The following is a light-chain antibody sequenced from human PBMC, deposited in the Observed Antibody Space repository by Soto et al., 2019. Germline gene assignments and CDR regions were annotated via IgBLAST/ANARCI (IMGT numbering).Light chain of an antibody. CDR1: QSVDST. CDR2: DAS. V-gene: IGKV3-15*01. CDR3: EQYHKWPPYT. J-gene: IGKJ2*01. Sequence: EIVMTQSPATLPVSPGETAALSCRASQSVDSTLAWYQQKPGQAPRLLIYDASTRATGIPARFSGSGSGTEFTLTISRLQSEDFAVYFCEQYHKWPPYTFGQGTKLEI.